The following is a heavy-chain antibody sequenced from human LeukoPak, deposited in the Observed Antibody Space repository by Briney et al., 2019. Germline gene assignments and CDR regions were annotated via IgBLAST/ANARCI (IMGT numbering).Heavy chain of an antibody. CDR1: GFILSDYY. CDR2: ISTSDRTT. CDR3: TRESYSSGYYYDY. D-gene: IGHD3-22*01. Sequence: GGSLRLSCAASGFILSDYYMSWIRQAPGKGREWVAYISTSDRTTYYAESVKGRSTISTGNANKSLYMEMNRHTAKETRVCYVTRESYSSGYYYDYWGQGSLVTVSS. J-gene: IGHJ4*02. V-gene: IGHV3-11*04.